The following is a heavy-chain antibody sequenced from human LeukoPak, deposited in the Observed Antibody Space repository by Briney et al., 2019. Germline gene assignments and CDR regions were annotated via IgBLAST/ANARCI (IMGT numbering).Heavy chain of an antibody. Sequence: GGSLRLSCAASGFTFSSYWMHWVRQAPGRGLVWVSRINSDGSTTAYADSVRGRFTISRDNAKNSLFLQMNSLRAEDTAIYYCASHQGGSGFLRPFDSWGQGTLVTVSS. CDR2: INSDGSTT. V-gene: IGHV3-74*01. CDR1: GFTFSSYW. CDR3: ASHQGGSGFLRPFDS. D-gene: IGHD3-10*01. J-gene: IGHJ4*02.